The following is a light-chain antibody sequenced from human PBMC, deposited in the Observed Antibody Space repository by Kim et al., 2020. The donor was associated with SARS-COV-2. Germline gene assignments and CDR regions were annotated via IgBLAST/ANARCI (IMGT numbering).Light chain of an antibody. CDR2: DAS. J-gene: IGKJ2*01. Sequence: LSPEERATLSGTARRSVRTDLAWYQYKPGQAPRLLIYDASTRSTGIPVKFSGSGSGTEFTLTISSLQSVDFAVYYCQQYNKWPYTFGQGTKLEI. CDR3: QQYNKWPYT. CDR1: RSVRTD. V-gene: IGKV3-15*01.